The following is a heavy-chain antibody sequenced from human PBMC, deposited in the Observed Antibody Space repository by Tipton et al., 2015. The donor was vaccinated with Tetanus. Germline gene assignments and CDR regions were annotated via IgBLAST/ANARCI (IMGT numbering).Heavy chain of an antibody. V-gene: IGHV3-48*02. CDR1: GFTFSSYS. J-gene: IGHJ6*02. Sequence: SLRLSCAASGFTFSSYSMNWVRQAPGKGLEWVSYISSSSSTIYYADSVKGRFTISRDNAKNSLYLQMNSLRDEDTAVYYCARDVVYYGSGSYYRYYYYGMDVWGQGTTVTVSS. D-gene: IGHD3-10*01. CDR3: ARDVVYYGSGSYYRYYYYGMDV. CDR2: ISSSSSTI.